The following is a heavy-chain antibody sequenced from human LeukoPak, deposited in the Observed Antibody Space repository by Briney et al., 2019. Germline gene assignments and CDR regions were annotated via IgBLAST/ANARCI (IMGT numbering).Heavy chain of an antibody. CDR2: VLSGATT. V-gene: IGHV3-66*01. Sequence: SGGSLRLSCAASGFTASSNYMTWVRQTPGKGLEWVSVVLSGATTYYADSVKGRFTISTDNSKNTLYLQMNSLRAEDTAVYYCARDGQTSSIWFDFWGQGTLVTVSS. D-gene: IGHD6-13*01. J-gene: IGHJ4*02. CDR3: ARDGQTSSIWFDF. CDR1: GFTASSNY.